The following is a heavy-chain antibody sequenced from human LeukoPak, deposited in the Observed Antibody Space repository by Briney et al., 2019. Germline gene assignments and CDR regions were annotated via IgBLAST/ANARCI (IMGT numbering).Heavy chain of an antibody. CDR1: GGSISSYY. V-gene: IGHV4-59*06. J-gene: IGHJ5*02. CDR2: IYYSGSS. CDR3: ARVDYGSGSYYNNNWFDP. D-gene: IGHD3-10*01. Sequence: SETLSLTCTVSGGSISSYYWSWIRQPPGKGLEWIGYIYYSGSSDYNPSLKSRVTISVDKSKNQFSLKLSSVTAADTAVYYCARVDYGSGSYYNNNWFDPWGQGTLVTVSS.